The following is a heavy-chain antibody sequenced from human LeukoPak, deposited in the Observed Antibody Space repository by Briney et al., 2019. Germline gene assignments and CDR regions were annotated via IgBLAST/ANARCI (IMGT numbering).Heavy chain of an antibody. D-gene: IGHD3-16*01. Sequence: GGSLRLSCVASGFXFSNYAIMWVRQAPGKGLEWVSGISGSGDNTKYADSVKGRFTISRDNSKNTLYLQLNSLKAEDTAVYYCGSLRLLWGQGTLVTVSS. J-gene: IGHJ4*02. CDR3: GSLRLL. CDR1: GFXFSNYA. V-gene: IGHV3-23*01. CDR2: ISGSGDNT.